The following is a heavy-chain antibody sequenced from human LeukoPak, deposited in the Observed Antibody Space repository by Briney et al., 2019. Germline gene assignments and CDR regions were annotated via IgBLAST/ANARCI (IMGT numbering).Heavy chain of an antibody. V-gene: IGHV3-23*01. J-gene: IGHJ6*02. CDR3: AKNSDGYYYYGMDV. CDR1: GFTFSSHA. CDR2: ISGSGVST. D-gene: IGHD2-21*01. Sequence: PGGSLRLSCAASGFTFSSHAMSWVRQAPGKGLEWVSAISGSGVSTYHADSLKGRSTISRDNSKNTVYLQMNSLRAEDTAVYYCAKNSDGYYYYGMDVWGQGTTVTVS.